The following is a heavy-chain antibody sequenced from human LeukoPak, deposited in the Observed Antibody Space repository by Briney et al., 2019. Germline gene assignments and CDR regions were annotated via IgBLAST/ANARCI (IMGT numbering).Heavy chain of an antibody. CDR1: GGSISSGGYY. CDR2: IYYSGST. CDR3: ARGDYYDSSGEYDY. Sequence: SETLSLTCTVSGGSISSGGYYWSWIRQHPGKGLEWIGYIYYSGSTYYNPSLKSRVTISVDTSKNQVSLKLSSVTAADTAVYYCARGDYYDSSGEYDYWGQGTLVTVSS. J-gene: IGHJ4*02. V-gene: IGHV4-31*03. D-gene: IGHD3-22*01.